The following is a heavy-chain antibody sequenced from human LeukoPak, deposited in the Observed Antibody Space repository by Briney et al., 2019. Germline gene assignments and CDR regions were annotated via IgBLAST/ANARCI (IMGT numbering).Heavy chain of an antibody. Sequence: GGSLRLSCAASGFTFSSYGMSWVRQAPGKGLEWVSAISGSGGSTYYADSVKGRFTISRDNSKNTLYLQMNSLRAEDTAVYYCAKTPLRYFDWLPLDYWGQGTLVTVSS. CDR2: ISGSGGST. D-gene: IGHD3-9*01. V-gene: IGHV3-23*01. CDR1: GFTFSSYG. CDR3: AKTPLRYFDWLPLDY. J-gene: IGHJ4*02.